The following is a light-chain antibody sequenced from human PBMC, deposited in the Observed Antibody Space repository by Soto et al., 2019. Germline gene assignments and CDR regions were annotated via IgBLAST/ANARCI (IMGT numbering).Light chain of an antibody. V-gene: IGKV3D-20*02. Sequence: GLRKSPGTLSLYRGEIANLSSTAREGIYSAYVGWYQQKPGQAPRLLIYGTSSRATGIPDRFSGSGSGTDFTLTISSLEPEDFAVYYCQQCSNLPRTFGQGTKVDI. J-gene: IGKJ1*01. CDR3: QQCSNLPRT. CDR1: EGIYSAY. CDR2: GTS.